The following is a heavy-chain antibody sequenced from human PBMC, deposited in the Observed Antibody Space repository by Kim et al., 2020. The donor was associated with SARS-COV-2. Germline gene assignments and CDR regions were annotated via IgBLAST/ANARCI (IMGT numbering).Heavy chain of an antibody. CDR2: ISGASDYI. Sequence: GGSLRLSCAASGFTFGYFSMAWVRQAPGKGLEWVSAISGASDYIHYSDSVKGRFTITRDNSKSTLYFQMTSLIAEDTAVYYCVKCCSECVLVYLDLWGRGTLVTVSS. CDR1: GFTFGYFS. D-gene: IGHD6-6*01. J-gene: IGHJ2*01. CDR3: VKCCSECVLVYLDL. V-gene: IGHV3-23*01.